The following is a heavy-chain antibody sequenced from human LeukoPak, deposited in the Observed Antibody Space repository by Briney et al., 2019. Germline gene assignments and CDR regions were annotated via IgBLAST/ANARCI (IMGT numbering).Heavy chain of an antibody. J-gene: IGHJ6*03. CDR1: GYSFTDYG. D-gene: IGHD3-3*01. CDR3: ARLGKTWILSYYYYYYMDV. CDR2: ISAKNGDT. V-gene: IGHV1-18*01. Sequence: ASVKVSCKASGYSFTDYGISWVRQAPGQGLEWMGFISAKNGDTNYVQKFQGRVAMTTDTPTNTAYMELRSLRSDDTAVYYCARLGKTWILSYYYYYYMDVWGKGTTVTVSS.